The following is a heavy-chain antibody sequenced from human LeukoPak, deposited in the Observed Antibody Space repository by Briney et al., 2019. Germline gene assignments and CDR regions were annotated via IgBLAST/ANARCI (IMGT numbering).Heavy chain of an antibody. D-gene: IGHD4-11*01. V-gene: IGHV4-38-2*02. J-gene: IGHJ4*02. CDR1: GYSISSGYY. CDR2: IYHSGST. Sequence: KPSETLSLTCTVSGYSISSGYYWGWIRQPPGRGLEWIGSIYHSGSTYYNPSLKSRVTISVDTSKNQFSLKLSSVIAADTAVYYCARDQAFLTTFVYWGQGTLVTVSS. CDR3: ARDQAFLTTFVY.